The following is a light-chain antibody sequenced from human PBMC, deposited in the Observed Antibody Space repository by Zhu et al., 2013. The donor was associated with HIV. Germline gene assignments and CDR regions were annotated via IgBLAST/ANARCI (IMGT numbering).Light chain of an antibody. CDR3: QQYGSSPLYS. Sequence: EIVLTQSPGTLSLSPGERATLSCRASQSVSSSYLAWYQQKPGQAPRLLIYGASSRATGIPDRFSGSGSGTDFTLTISRLEPEDFAVYYCQQYGSSPLYSFGQGTKVEIK. CDR1: QSVSSSY. CDR2: GAS. V-gene: IGKV3-20*01. J-gene: IGKJ2*03.